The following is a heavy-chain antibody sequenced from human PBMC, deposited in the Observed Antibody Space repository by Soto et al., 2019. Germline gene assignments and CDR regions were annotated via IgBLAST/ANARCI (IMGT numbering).Heavy chain of an antibody. V-gene: IGHV3-23*01. CDR1: GFTFSSYA. CDR3: AKDIVATIKVGDD. D-gene: IGHD5-12*01. Sequence: PGGSWRLSWAASGFTFSSYAMSWVRQAPGKGLEWVSAISGSGGSTYYADSVKGRFTISRDNSKNTLYLQMNSLRAEDTAVYYGAKDIVATIKVGDDWGQGTLVPVSS. J-gene: IGHJ4*02. CDR2: ISGSGGST.